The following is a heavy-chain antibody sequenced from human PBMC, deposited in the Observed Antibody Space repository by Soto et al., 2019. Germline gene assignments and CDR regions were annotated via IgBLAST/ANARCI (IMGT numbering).Heavy chain of an antibody. V-gene: IGHV3-23*01. CDR2: ISGSGGST. CDR1: EFTFSSYA. CDR3: AKSFYLGYDAFDI. J-gene: IGHJ3*02. D-gene: IGHD3-16*01. Sequence: GGSLRLSCAASEFTFSSYAMSWVRQGPGKGLEWVSAISGSGGSTYYADSVKGRFTISRDNSKNTLYLQMNSLRAEDTAVYYCAKSFYLGYDAFDIWGQGTMVTVSS.